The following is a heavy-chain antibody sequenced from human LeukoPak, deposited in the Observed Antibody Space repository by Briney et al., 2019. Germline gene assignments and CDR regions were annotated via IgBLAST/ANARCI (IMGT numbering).Heavy chain of an antibody. CDR3: ARAPYCTNGVCYTYYYYYMDV. CDR2: IYRSGST. J-gene: IGHJ6*03. D-gene: IGHD2-8*01. Sequence: PSETLSLTCAVSGYSISSGYYWGWIRQPPGKGLEWIACIYRSGSTYYNPSLKSRVTISVDTSKNQFSLKLSSVTAADTAVYYCARAPYCTNGVCYTYYYYYMDVWGKGTTVTVSS. V-gene: IGHV4-38-2*01. CDR1: GYSISSGYY.